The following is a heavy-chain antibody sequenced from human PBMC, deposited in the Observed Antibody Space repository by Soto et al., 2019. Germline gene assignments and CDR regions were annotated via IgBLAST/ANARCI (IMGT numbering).Heavy chain of an antibody. Sequence: QVQLVESGGGVVQPGRSLGLSCAASGFTFSGYAMHWVGQAPGKGLEWMAVISYDGSKKNYADSVKGRFTISRDNSKNTLYLQMNSLRAEDTAVYYCARVPYGDYVGYFQHWGQGTLVTVSS. J-gene: IGHJ1*01. CDR3: ARVPYGDYVGYFQH. CDR2: ISYDGSKK. V-gene: IGHV3-30-3*01. D-gene: IGHD4-17*01. CDR1: GFTFSGYA.